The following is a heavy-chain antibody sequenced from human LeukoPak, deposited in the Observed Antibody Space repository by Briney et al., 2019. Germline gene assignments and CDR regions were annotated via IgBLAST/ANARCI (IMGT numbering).Heavy chain of an antibody. CDR3: ARHGYCSSTSCYRELSWFDP. CDR2: IYYSGST. Sequence: PSETLSLTCTVSGGSISSSSYYWGRIRQPPGKGLEWIGSIYYSGSTYYNPSLKSRVTISVDTSKNQFSLKLSSVTAADTAVYYCARHGYCSSTSCYRELSWFDPWGQGTLVTVSS. J-gene: IGHJ5*02. D-gene: IGHD2-2*03. V-gene: IGHV4-39*01. CDR1: GGSISSSSYY.